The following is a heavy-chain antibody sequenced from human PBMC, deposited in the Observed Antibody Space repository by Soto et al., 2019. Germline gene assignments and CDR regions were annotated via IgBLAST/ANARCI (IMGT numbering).Heavy chain of an antibody. CDR3: ARGYIPQIKGDYFDY. V-gene: IGHV1-46*03. CDR1: GYTFTSYG. J-gene: IGHJ4*02. CDR2: INPSGGST. Sequence: GASVKVSCKASGYTFTSYGISWVRQAPGQGLEWMGIINPSGGSTSYAQKFQGRVTMTRDTSTSTVYMELSSLRSEDTAVYYCARGYIPQIKGDYFDYWGQGTLVTVSS. D-gene: IGHD1-20*01.